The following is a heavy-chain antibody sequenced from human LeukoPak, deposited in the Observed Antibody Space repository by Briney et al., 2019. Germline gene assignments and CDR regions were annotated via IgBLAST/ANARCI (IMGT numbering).Heavy chain of an antibody. J-gene: IGHJ4*02. V-gene: IGHV1-3*01. CDR2: INAGNGNT. CDR3: ARGSSGYPRYFDY. Sequence: GASVKVSCKASGYTFTNYAMHWVRQAPGQRFEWMGWINAGNGNTKSSQKFQGRVTITRDTSASTAYMELSSLRSEDTAVYYCARGSSGYPRYFDYWGQGTLVTVSS. D-gene: IGHD3-22*01. CDR1: GYTFTNYA.